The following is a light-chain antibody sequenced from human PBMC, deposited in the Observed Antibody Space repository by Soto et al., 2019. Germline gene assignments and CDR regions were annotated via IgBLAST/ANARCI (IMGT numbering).Light chain of an antibody. J-gene: IGKJ4*01. CDR1: QSVSHK. CDR3: QQRSNWPLT. CDR2: DTS. V-gene: IGKV3-11*01. Sequence: MLLTPSPATLSLSPGEIATISCRASQSVSHKLAWYQQKPGQAPRLLIYDTSTRATGIPARFSGSGSGTEFTLTISSLEPEDFAIYYCQQRSNWPLTFGGGTKVDIK.